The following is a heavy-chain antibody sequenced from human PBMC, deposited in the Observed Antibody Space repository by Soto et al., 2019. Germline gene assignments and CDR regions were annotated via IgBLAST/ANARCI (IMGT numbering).Heavy chain of an antibody. Sequence: GESLKISCKGSGYSFTNYWISWVRQMPGKGLEWMGRIDPSDSYTNYSPSFQGHVTISADKSISTAYLQWSSLKASGTAMYYCARPDCSSTSCYNGVAFDIWGQGTMVTVSS. V-gene: IGHV5-10-1*01. CDR1: GYSFTNYW. J-gene: IGHJ3*02. D-gene: IGHD2-2*02. CDR3: ARPDCSSTSCYNGVAFDI. CDR2: IDPSDSYT.